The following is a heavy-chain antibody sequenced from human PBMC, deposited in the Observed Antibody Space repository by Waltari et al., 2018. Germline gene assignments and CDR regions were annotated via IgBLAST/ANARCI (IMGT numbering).Heavy chain of an antibody. J-gene: IGHJ4*02. Sequence: EVQLVESGGGLVRPGGSLRLSCSASGFSFGNAYMSWVRQAPGKGLEWVGRIKRKIDGEATDYAAPVKGRFTISRDDSKNTLYLQMNSLKTEDTAVYYCATPTTVNYYFDYWGQGTLVTVSS. CDR2: IKRKIDGEAT. V-gene: IGHV3-15*01. CDR3: ATPTTVNYYFDY. CDR1: GFSFGNAY. D-gene: IGHD4-17*01.